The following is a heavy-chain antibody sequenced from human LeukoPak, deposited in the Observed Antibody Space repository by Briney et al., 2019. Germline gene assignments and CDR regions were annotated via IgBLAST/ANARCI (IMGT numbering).Heavy chain of an antibody. V-gene: IGHV4-34*01. J-gene: IGHJ4*02. Sequence: SETLSLTCAVYGGSFSGYYWSWIRQPPGKGLEWIANIYYTGSTYYHPSLKSRVTISVDTSQNQFSLKLSSVTAADTAMYYCARRSSAGGNSGWFHNWDQGTLVTVSS. CDR2: IYYTGST. CDR1: GGSFSGYY. CDR3: ARRSSAGGNSGWFHN. D-gene: IGHD6-19*01.